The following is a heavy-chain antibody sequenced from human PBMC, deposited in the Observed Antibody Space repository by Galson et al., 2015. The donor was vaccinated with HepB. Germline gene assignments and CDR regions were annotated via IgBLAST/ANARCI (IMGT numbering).Heavy chain of an antibody. D-gene: IGHD5-18*01. Sequence: SVKVSCKASGGTFSSYAISWVRQAPGQGLEWMGGIIPIFGTANYAQKFQGRVTITADESTGTAYMELSSLRSEDTAVYYCARDWNTAMVTGVYYYYYYGMDVWGQGTTVTVSS. V-gene: IGHV1-69*13. CDR1: GGTFSSYA. CDR3: ARDWNTAMVTGVYYYYYYGMDV. CDR2: IIPIFGTA. J-gene: IGHJ6*02.